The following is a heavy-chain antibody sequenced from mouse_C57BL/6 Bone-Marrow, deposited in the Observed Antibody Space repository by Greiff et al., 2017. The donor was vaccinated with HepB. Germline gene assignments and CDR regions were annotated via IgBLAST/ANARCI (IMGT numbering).Heavy chain of an antibody. D-gene: IGHD1-1*01. CDR1: GYTFTNYW. J-gene: IGHJ3*01. Sequence: QVQLQQSGAELVRPGTSVKMSCKASGYTFTNYWIGWAKQRPGHGLEWIGDIYPGGGYTNYTEKFKGKATLTADKSSSTAYMQFSSLTSEDSAIYYCARSGYGSSYVFAYWGQGTLVTVSA. CDR2: IYPGGGYT. CDR3: ARSGYGSSYVFAY. V-gene: IGHV1-63*01.